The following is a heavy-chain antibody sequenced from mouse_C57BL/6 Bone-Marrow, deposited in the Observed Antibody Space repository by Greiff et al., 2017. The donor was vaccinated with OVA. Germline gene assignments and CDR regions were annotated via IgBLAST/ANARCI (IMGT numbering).Heavy chain of an antibody. J-gene: IGHJ1*03. CDR3: ARGDFDV. V-gene: IGHV1-63*01. CDR2: IYPGGGYT. CDR1: GYTFTNYW. Sequence: VKLMESGAELVRPGTSVKMSCKASGYTFTNYWIGWAKQRPGHGLEWIGDIYPGGGYTNYNEKFKGKATLTADKSSSTAYMQFSSLTSEDSAIYYCARGDFDVWGTGTTVTVSS.